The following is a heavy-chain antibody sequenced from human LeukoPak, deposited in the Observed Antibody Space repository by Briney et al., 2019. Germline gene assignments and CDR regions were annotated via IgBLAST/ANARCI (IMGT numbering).Heavy chain of an antibody. J-gene: IGHJ3*02. Sequence: ASVKVSCKASGYTFASYGISWVRQAPGQGLEWMGWISAYNGNTNYAQKLQGRVTMATDTSTSTAYMELRSLRSDDTAVYYCARDPAYYDSSGYYPIDAFDIWGQGTMVTVSS. CDR3: ARDPAYYDSSGYYPIDAFDI. CDR1: GYTFASYG. CDR2: ISAYNGNT. V-gene: IGHV1-18*01. D-gene: IGHD3-22*01.